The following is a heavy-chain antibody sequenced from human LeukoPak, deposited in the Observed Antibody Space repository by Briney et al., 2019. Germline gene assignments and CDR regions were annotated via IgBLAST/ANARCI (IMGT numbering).Heavy chain of an antibody. Sequence: SETLSLTCTVSGGSISSNNYYWGWIRQPPGKGLEWIGSICYSGSTYYNPSLKSRVTISVDTSKSQFSLKLNSVTAADTAVYYCARYCTSTSCSYKRGHDYWGQGTLVTVSS. CDR1: GGSISSNNYY. CDR2: ICYSGST. J-gene: IGHJ4*02. D-gene: IGHD2-2*01. CDR3: ARYCTSTSCSYKRGHDY. V-gene: IGHV4-39*07.